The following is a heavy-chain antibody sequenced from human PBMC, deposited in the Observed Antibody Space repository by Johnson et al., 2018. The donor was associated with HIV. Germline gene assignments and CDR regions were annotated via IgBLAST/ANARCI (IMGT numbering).Heavy chain of an antibody. J-gene: IGHJ3*02. CDR3: ATGWSYLRRGVAFNI. V-gene: IGHV3-30*04. D-gene: IGHD1-26*01. CDR2: ISYDGSNK. Sequence: QVQLVESGGGVVQPGRSLRLSCAASGFTFSSYAMHWVRQAPCKGLEWVAVISYDGSNKYYADSVKGRFTISRDDSNDTLFLQMNSLKVDDTAVYICATGWSYLRRGVAFNIWGQGTMVTVSS. CDR1: GFTFSSYA.